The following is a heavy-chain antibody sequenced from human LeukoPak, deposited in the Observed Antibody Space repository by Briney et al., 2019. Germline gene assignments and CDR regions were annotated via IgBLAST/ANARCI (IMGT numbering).Heavy chain of an antibody. Sequence: PSETLSLTCTVSGGSISSHYWSWIRQPPGKGLEFIGFIYNGGNTNYNPSLKSRATISVDTSNNQFSLRLTSVTAADTAMYYCAAGPWELDFWGQGTLVTVSS. CDR3: AAGPWELDF. CDR1: GGSISSHY. CDR2: IYNGGNT. D-gene: IGHD1-26*01. J-gene: IGHJ4*02. V-gene: IGHV4-4*09.